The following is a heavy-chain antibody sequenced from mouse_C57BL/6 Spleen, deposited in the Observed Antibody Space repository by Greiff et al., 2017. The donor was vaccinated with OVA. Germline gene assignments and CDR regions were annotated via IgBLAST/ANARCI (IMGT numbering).Heavy chain of an antibody. V-gene: IGHV1-19*01. D-gene: IGHD2-3*01. Sequence: VQLKQSGPVLVKPGASVKMSCKASGYTFTDYYMNWVKQSPGKSLEWIGVINPYNGGTSYNQKFKGKATLTVDKSSSTAYMELNSLTADDSAVYYCARRWLLRDYAMDYWGQGTSVTVSS. CDR1: GYTFTDYY. CDR3: ARRWLLRDYAMDY. J-gene: IGHJ4*01. CDR2: INPYNGGT.